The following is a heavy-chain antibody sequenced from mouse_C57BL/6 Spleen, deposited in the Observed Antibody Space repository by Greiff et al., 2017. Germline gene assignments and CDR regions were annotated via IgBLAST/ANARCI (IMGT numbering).Heavy chain of an antibody. Sequence: QVQLKESGAELMKPGASVKLSCKATGYTFTGYWIEWVKQRPGHGLEWIGEILPGSGSTNYNEKFKGKATFTAATSSNTAYMQLSSLTTENYAIYCCARRRAQATGMDYWGQGTTVTVST. CDR3: ARRRAQATGMDY. CDR2: ILPGSGST. V-gene: IGHV1-9*01. D-gene: IGHD3-2*02. CDR1: GYTFTGYW. J-gene: IGHJ4*01.